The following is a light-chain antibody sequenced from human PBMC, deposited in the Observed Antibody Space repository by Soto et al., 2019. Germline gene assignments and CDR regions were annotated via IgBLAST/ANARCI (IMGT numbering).Light chain of an antibody. CDR1: QSVSGN. CDR3: QQYNNWPLYT. V-gene: IGKV3-15*01. CDR2: GAS. Sequence: EIVMTQSPATLSVSPGERATLSCRASQSVSGNLAWYQQKPGQAPRLLIYGASTRGTGIPARFSGSGSGTEFTLTISSLQSEDFAVYYCQQYNNWPLYTFGQGNQLEIK. J-gene: IGKJ2*01.